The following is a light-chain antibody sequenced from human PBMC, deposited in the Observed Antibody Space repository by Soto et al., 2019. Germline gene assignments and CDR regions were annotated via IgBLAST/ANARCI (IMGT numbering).Light chain of an antibody. J-gene: IGLJ2*01. CDR2: EVS. Sequence: ALTQPPSASGSPGQSVTISCTGTSSDVGGYDYVSWHQHHPDKAPELMIYEVSKRPSGVPDRFSGSKSGNTASLTVSRLQAEDEADYYCSSYAGNNNVVFGGGTKLTVL. CDR1: SSDVGGYDY. CDR3: SSYAGNNNVV. V-gene: IGLV2-8*01.